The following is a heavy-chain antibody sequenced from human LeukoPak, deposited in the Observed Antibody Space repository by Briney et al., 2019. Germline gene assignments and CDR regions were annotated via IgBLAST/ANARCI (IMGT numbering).Heavy chain of an antibody. V-gene: IGHV1-18*01. D-gene: IGHD3-22*01. J-gene: IGHJ4*02. CDR1: GYTFTSYG. CDR3: AIVFHSSGYYHYFHY. CDR2: ISGYNGNT. Sequence: ASVKVSCKASGYTFTSYGISWVRQAPGQALEWMGWISGYNGNTNYAQKLQGRVTMTTDTSTSTAYMELRSLRSDDTAVYYCAIVFHSSGYYHYFHYWRQGGLVTVCS.